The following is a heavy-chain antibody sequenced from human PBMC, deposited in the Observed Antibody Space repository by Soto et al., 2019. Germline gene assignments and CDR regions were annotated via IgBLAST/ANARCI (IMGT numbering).Heavy chain of an antibody. V-gene: IGHV1-18*01. Sequence: ASVKVSCKASGYSFTNYDLHWVRQAPGQGLEWMGWINGYSANTKYAQNVQGRLTMTTDTSTSTAYMELRSLRSDYRHGWDGMDVWGQGTTVTVSS. J-gene: IGHJ6*02. CDR3: MDV. CDR1: GYSFTNYD. CDR2: INGYSANT.